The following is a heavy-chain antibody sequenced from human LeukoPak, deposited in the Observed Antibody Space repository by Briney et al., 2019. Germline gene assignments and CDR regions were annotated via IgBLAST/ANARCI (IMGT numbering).Heavy chain of an antibody. CDR2: IWFDGSNN. CDR1: GFTFSSYG. CDR3: AKADSGSYDSFQH. V-gene: IGHV3-33*06. Sequence: RGSLRPSCAASGFTFSSYGMHWVRQAPGKGLEWEAVIWFDGSNNYNADSVKGRFTISRDNSKNTLYLQMNSLRAEDTAVYYCAKADSGSYDSFQHWGQGTLVTVSS. J-gene: IGHJ1*01. D-gene: IGHD1-26*01.